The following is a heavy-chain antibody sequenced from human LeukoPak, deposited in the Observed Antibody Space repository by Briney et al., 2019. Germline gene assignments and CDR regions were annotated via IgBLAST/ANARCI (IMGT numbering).Heavy chain of an antibody. CDR2: IYTSGST. Sequence: SETLSLTCTVSGGSISSYYWSWIRQPARKGLEWIGRIYTSGSTNYNPSLKSRVTMSVDTSKNQFSLKLSSVTAADTAVYYCAREGIAAAGRGDWFDPWGQGTLVTVSS. D-gene: IGHD6-13*01. CDR1: GGSISSYY. J-gene: IGHJ5*02. CDR3: AREGIAAAGRGDWFDP. V-gene: IGHV4-4*07.